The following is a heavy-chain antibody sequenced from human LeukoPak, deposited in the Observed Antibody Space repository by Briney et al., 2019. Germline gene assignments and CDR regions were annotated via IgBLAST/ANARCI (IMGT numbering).Heavy chain of an antibody. CDR2: IYYSGST. Sequence: SETLSLTCTVSGGSISSNNYYWGWIRQPPGKGLEWIGSIYYSGSTYYNPSLKSRVTISVDTSKNQFSLKLSSVTAADTAVYYCAREGGLRLNYFDYWGQGTLVTVSS. D-gene: IGHD3-16*01. CDR1: GGSISSNNYY. CDR3: AREGGLRLNYFDY. J-gene: IGHJ4*02. V-gene: IGHV4-39*07.